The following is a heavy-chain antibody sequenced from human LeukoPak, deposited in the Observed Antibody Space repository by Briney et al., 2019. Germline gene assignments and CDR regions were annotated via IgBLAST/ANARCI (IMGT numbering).Heavy chain of an antibody. V-gene: IGHV3-74*01. J-gene: IGHJ5*02. CDR3: ARAGNGVYYNWFDP. CDR1: GFTFSSYA. CDR2: IKGDGSST. D-gene: IGHD4-17*01. Sequence: PGGSLRLSCAASGFTFSSYAMSWVRQAPGKGLVWVSRIKGDGSSTTYADSVKGRFIISRDNAKNTPYLQVNSLRAEDTAVYFCARAGNGVYYNWFDPWGQGTLVTVSS.